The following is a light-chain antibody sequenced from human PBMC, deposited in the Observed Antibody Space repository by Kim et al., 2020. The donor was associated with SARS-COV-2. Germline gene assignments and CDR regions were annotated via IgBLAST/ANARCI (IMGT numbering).Light chain of an antibody. CDR3: QQRGN. J-gene: IGKJ5*01. CDR1: QSVGTY. Sequence: ATLSLSPGGRATLSCRASQSVGTYLAWYQQKPGQAPRLLIYDASKRATGIPARFRGSGSGTDFTLTIGTLEPEDSAVYYCQQRGNFGQGTRLEIK. CDR2: DAS. V-gene: IGKV3-11*01.